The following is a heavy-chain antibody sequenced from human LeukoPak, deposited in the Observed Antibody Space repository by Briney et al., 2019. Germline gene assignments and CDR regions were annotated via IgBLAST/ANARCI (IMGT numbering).Heavy chain of an antibody. CDR1: GFTVSSNY. CDR2: IYSGGST. CDR3: ARGIAAAGTPYYDY. V-gene: IGHV3-53*01. D-gene: IGHD6-13*01. Sequence: GGSLRLSCAASGFTVSSNYMSWVRQAPGKGLEWVSVIYSGGSTYYADSVKGRFTISRDNSKNTLYLQMSSLRAEDTAVYYCARGIAAAGTPYYDYWGQGTLVTVSS. J-gene: IGHJ4*02.